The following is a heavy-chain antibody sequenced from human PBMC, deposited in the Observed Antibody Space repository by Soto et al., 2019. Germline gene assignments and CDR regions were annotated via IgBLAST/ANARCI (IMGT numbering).Heavy chain of an antibody. CDR2: IGRVSSHI. Sequence: EVQLVESGGGLVRPGGSLRLSCAASGFTFSSYSINWVRQAPGKGLEWVSSIGRVSSHIYYADSVKGRFTVSRDNAKNSLYLQMNNLRVEDTAVYYCAPDVYTGYDSYYYYMDVWGKGTTVTVSS. V-gene: IGHV3-21*01. CDR1: GFTFSSYS. D-gene: IGHD5-12*01. J-gene: IGHJ6*03. CDR3: APDVYTGYDSYYYYMDV.